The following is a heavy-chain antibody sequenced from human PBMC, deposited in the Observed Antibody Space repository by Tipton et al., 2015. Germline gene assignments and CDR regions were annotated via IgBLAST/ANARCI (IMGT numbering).Heavy chain of an antibody. V-gene: IGHV4-31*03. CDR2: IYYSGSA. D-gene: IGHD2-2*02. CDR1: GGSISSGVNY. CDR3: ARHLYYYYYYGMDV. Sequence: TLSLTCTVSGGSISSGVNYWSWIRQHPGKGLEWIGYIYYSGSAFYNPSLTSRVTISIDTSKNQFSLKLSSVTAADTAVYYCARHLYYYYYYGMDVWGQGTTVTVSS. J-gene: IGHJ6*02.